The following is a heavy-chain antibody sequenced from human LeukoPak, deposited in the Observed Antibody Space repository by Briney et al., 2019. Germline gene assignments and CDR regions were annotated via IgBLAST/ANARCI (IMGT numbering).Heavy chain of an antibody. CDR3: ARDSDTYDAFDI. Sequence: SQTLSLTCAISGDSASSNSAAWNWIRQSPSRGLEWLGRTYYRSKWYNDYAASVESRITINPDTSKNQFSLQLNSVTPEDTAVYYCARDSDTYDAFDIWGQGTMVTVSS. CDR1: GDSASSNSAA. J-gene: IGHJ3*02. CDR2: TYYRSKWYN. V-gene: IGHV6-1*01.